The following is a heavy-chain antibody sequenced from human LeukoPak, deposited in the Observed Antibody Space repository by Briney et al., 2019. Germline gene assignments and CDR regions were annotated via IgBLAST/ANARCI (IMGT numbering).Heavy chain of an antibody. CDR1: GFTFDDYA. J-gene: IGHJ4*02. Sequence: GGSLRLSCAASGFTFDDYAMHWVRQAPGKGLEWVSLISWDGGSTYYADSVKGRFTISRDNSKNSLYLQMNSLRAEDTALYYCAKVRRVLGWVEDWGQGTLVTVSS. CDR2: ISWDGGST. CDR3: AKVRRVLGWVED. V-gene: IGHV3-43D*03. D-gene: IGHD1-1*01.